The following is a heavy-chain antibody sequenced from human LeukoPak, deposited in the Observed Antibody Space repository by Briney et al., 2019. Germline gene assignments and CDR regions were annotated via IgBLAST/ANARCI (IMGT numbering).Heavy chain of an antibody. D-gene: IGHD3-22*01. V-gene: IGHV4-34*01. CDR3: ARGPRYYYDSSGYYWCEFDY. J-gene: IGHJ4*02. Sequence: PSETLSLTCAVYGGSFSGYYWSWIRQPPGKGLEWIGEINHSGSTNYNPSLKSRVTISVDTSKNQFSLKLSSVTAADTAVYYCARGPRYYYDSSGYYWCEFDYWGQGTLVTVSS. CDR2: INHSGST. CDR1: GGSFSGYY.